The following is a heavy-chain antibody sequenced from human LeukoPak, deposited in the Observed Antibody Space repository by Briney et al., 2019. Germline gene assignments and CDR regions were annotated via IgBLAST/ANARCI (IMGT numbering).Heavy chain of an antibody. V-gene: IGHV3-74*01. D-gene: IGHD6-13*01. CDR2: ISPTGSTT. J-gene: IGHJ4*02. CDR3: ARGPSSNWSGLDF. CDR1: GFSFSGHW. Sequence: GGSLRLSCAASGFSFSGHWMHWARQLPGKGLVWVSRISPTGSTTSYADSVKGRFTVSGDNAKNTLYLQVNNLRAEDTAVYYCARGPSSNWSGLDFWGQGTLLTVSS.